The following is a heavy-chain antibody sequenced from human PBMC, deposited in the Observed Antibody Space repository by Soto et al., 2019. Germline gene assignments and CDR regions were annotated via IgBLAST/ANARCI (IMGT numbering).Heavy chain of an antibody. V-gene: IGHV3-13*01. CDR2: IGTAGDT. D-gene: IGHD6-19*01. J-gene: IGHJ6*02. Sequence: GGSLRLSCAASGFTFSSYDMHWVRQATGKGLEWVSAIGTAGDTYYPGSVKGGFTISRENAKNSLYLKMNSLRAEDTAVYYCARDRAAVAGTDLNASPYGMDVWGQGTTVTVSS. CDR1: GFTFSSYD. CDR3: ARDRAAVAGTDLNASPYGMDV.